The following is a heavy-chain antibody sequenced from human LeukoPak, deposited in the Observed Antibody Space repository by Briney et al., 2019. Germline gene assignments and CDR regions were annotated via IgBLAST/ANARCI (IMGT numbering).Heavy chain of an antibody. CDR1: GGTFSGYY. CDR3: ARGLRKIAVGASFDY. CDR2: INHSGST. D-gene: IGHD1-26*01. Sequence: PSETLSLTCAVYGGTFSGYYWSWIRQPPGKGLEWIGEINHSGSTNYNPSLKSRVTISVDTSKNQFSLKLSSVTAADTAVYYCARGLRKIAVGASFDYWGQGTLVTVSS. J-gene: IGHJ4*02. V-gene: IGHV4-34*01.